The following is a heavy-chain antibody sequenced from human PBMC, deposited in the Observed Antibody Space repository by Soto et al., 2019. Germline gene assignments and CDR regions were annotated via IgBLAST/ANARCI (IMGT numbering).Heavy chain of an antibody. CDR3: STYTYRYIPL. CDR1: GFTLSNTW. V-gene: IGHV3-15*01. D-gene: IGHD3-16*02. Sequence: EVQLVESGGGLVKPGESLRLSCAASGFTLSNTWMTWVRQAPGKGLEWVGRIKSKTEGGTTDYAAPVKGRFTISRDDSKNTLYLQMNSLNTEVTAVYYCSTYTYRYIPLWGQGALVTVSS. CDR2: IKSKTEGGTT. J-gene: IGHJ4*02.